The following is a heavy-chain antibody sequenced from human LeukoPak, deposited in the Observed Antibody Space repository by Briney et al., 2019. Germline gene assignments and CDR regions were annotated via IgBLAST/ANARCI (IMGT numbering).Heavy chain of an antibody. V-gene: IGHV4-59*01. CDR1: GGSISSYY. Sequence: PSETLSLTCTVSGGSISSYYWSWIRQPPGKGRGWIGYIYYSGSTNYNPSLKSRVTISVDTSKNQFSLKLSSVTAADTAVYYCARVGRGFGELTMTYYYYYMDVWGKGTTVTVSS. J-gene: IGHJ6*03. CDR3: ARVGRGFGELTMTYYYYYMDV. CDR2: IYYSGST. D-gene: IGHD3-10*01.